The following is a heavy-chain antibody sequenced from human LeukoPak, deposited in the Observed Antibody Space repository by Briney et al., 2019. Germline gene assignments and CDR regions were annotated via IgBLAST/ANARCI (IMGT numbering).Heavy chain of an antibody. V-gene: IGHV4-4*02. J-gene: IGHJ6*02. D-gene: IGHD2-2*01. CDR1: GASITSSHW. Sequence: SETLSLTCAVSGASITSSHWWSWVRQPPGKGLEWIGEIYHSGSTNYNPSLKSRVTISVDTFNNQFSLKLSSVTAAETAVYYCARHPPPCSSTSCSDYYYGMDVWGQGTTVTVAS. CDR2: IYHSGST. CDR3: ARHPPPCSSTSCSDYYYGMDV.